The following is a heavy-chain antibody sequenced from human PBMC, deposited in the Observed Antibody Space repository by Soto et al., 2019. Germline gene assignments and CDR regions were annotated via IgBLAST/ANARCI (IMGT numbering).Heavy chain of an antibody. CDR2: IKSKTDGGTT. D-gene: IGHD3-22*01. V-gene: IGHV3-15*01. J-gene: IGHJ4*02. Sequence: GGSLRLSCVASGFTFNNAWMNWVRQAPGKGLEWVGRIKSKTDGGTTDYAALVKGRFTISRDDSKTTLYLQMNGLKTEDKAVYYCTTAENYYDSSSFDYWGKGTLVTVSS. CDR1: GFTFNNAW. CDR3: TTAENYYDSSSFDY.